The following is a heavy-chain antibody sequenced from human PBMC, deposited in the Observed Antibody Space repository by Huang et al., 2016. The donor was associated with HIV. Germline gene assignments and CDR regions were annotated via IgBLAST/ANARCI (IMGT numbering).Heavy chain of an antibody. CDR2: IRSKMNGYAT. J-gene: IGHJ3*02. V-gene: IGHV3-73*02. CDR1: GFTLGGSA. Sequence: EVQLVESGGGLVQPGGSLKLSCAASGFTLGGSAMHWVRQASGRGLQGVGRIRSKMNGYATVYSASVKGRFTISRDDSKNTAYLQMNSLKTEDTAVYYCSRHPFDYYDSTDTGALDIWGQGTMVTVSS. CDR3: SRHPFDYYDSTDTGALDI. D-gene: IGHD3-22*01.